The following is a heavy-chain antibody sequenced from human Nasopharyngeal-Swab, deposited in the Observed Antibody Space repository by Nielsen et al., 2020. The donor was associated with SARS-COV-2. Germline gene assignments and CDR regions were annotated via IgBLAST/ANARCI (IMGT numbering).Heavy chain of an antibody. Sequence: GESLKISCAASGFTFSSYGMHWVRQAPGKGLEWVAVISYDGSNKYYADSVKGRFTISRDNSKNTLYLQMNSLRAEDTAVYYCARDTPSGWWGGVSDAFDIWGQGTMVTVSS. CDR1: GFTFSSYG. CDR2: ISYDGSNK. D-gene: IGHD6-19*01. V-gene: IGHV3-30*03. CDR3: ARDTPSGWWGGVSDAFDI. J-gene: IGHJ3*02.